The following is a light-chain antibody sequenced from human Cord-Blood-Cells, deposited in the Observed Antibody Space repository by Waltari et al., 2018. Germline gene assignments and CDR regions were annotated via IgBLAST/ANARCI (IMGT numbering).Light chain of an antibody. V-gene: IGLV2-11*01. J-gene: IGLJ1*01. CDR2: EDS. CDR1: SSDVGGYNY. Sequence: HSALTHPRSLSGSPGRPVTFPCTATSSDVGGYNYVSSYQQHQGKAPKLMMYEDSKRTAGVPDRFAGSKSGSAASLSISGIRAGDEADYSICRDARSYTAVFGTGTSVTVL. CDR3: CRDARSYTAV.